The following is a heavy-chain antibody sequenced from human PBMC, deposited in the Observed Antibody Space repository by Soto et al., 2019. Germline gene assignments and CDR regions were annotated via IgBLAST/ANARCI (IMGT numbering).Heavy chain of an antibody. CDR2: ISGSGGST. J-gene: IGHJ6*02. D-gene: IGHD3-10*01. Sequence: EVQLLESGGGLVQPGGSLRLSCAASGFTFSSYAMSWVHQAPGKGLEWVSAISGSGGSTYYADSVKGRFTISRDNSKNTLYLQMNSLRAEDTAVYYCAKGRVWFGAGMDVWGQGTTVTVSS. CDR3: AKGRVWFGAGMDV. CDR1: GFTFSSYA. V-gene: IGHV3-23*01.